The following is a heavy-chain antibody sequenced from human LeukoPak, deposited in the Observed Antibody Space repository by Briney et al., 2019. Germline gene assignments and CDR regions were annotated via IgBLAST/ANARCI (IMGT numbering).Heavy chain of an antibody. D-gene: IGHD3-3*01. CDR3: AKDNGFLTLPYYYYMDV. CDR1: GGSFSDYY. Sequence: SETLSLTCAVYGGSFSDYYWSWIRQPPGEGLEWIGEINHSGSTNYNPSLKSLKSRVTISVDTSNNRFSLNLSSVTAADTAVYYCAKDNGFLTLPYYYYMDVWGKGTTVTVSS. CDR2: INHSGST. V-gene: IGHV4-34*01. J-gene: IGHJ6*03.